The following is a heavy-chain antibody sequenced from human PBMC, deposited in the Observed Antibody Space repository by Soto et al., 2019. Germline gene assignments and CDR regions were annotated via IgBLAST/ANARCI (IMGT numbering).Heavy chain of an antibody. J-gene: IGHJ3*02. Sequence: GSYSRQRVSSGQKKGLEWVAVISYDGSNKYYADSVKGRFTISRDNSKNTLYLQMNSLRAEDTAVYYCARDRPPFYYDSSGPNDAFDIWGEGT. CDR2: ISYDGSNK. D-gene: IGHD3-22*01. CDR3: ARDRPPFYYDSSGPNDAFDI. V-gene: IGHV3-33*05. CDR1: GSYS.